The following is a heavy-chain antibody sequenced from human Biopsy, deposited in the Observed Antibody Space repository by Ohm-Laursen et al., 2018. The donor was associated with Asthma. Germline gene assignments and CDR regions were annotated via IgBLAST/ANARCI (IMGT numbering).Heavy chain of an antibody. Sequence: SDTLSLTCTVSGGSINSSIWWSWVRQPPGKGLEWIGEFFHTGSTYYNPSLKSRVSISIDTSKNQFSLKLSSVTAADTAVYYCARAQDYYDSRGYYRSFDYWGQGTLVTVSS. CDR3: ARAQDYYDSRGYYRSFDY. D-gene: IGHD3-22*01. CDR2: FFHTGST. CDR1: GGSINSSIW. V-gene: IGHV4-4*02. J-gene: IGHJ4*02.